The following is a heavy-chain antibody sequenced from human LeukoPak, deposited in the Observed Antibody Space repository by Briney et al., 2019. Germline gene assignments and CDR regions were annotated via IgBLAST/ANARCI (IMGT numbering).Heavy chain of an antibody. CDR2: ISGSGGST. Sequence: GGSLTLSCAASGFTFSSYAMSWVRQAPGKGLEWVSAISGSGGSTYYADSVKGRFTISRDNSKNTLYLQMNSLRAEDTAVYYCAKDRVRGVRIFWFDPWGQGTLVTVSS. V-gene: IGHV3-23*01. CDR3: AKDRVRGVRIFWFDP. J-gene: IGHJ5*02. CDR1: GFTFSSYA. D-gene: IGHD3-10*01.